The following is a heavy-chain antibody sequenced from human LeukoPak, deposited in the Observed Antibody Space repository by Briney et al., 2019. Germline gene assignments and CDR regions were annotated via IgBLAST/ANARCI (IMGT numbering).Heavy chain of an antibody. CDR1: GGSISSSSYY. CDR2: IYYSGST. CDR3: AREDIVVVPAAIIGDAFDI. Sequence: SETLSLTCTVSGGSISSSSYYWGWIRQPPGKGLEWIGSIYYSGSTYYNPSLKSRVTISVDTSKNQFSLKLSSVTAADTAVYYCAREDIVVVPAAIIGDAFDIWGQGTMVTVSS. D-gene: IGHD2-2*01. J-gene: IGHJ3*02. V-gene: IGHV4-39*07.